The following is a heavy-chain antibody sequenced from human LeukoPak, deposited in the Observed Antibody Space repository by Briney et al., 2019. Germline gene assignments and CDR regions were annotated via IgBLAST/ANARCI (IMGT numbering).Heavy chain of an antibody. CDR2: INPNSGGT. CDR3: ARDQGGYDVGKLFDY. D-gene: IGHD5-12*01. V-gene: IGHV1-2*02. CDR1: GYTFTGYY. Sequence: EASVKVSCKASGYTFTGYYMHWVRQAPGQGLEWMGWINPNSGGTNYAQKFQGRVTMTRDTSISTAYMELSRLRSDDTAVYYCARDQGGYDVGKLFDYWGQGTLVTVSS. J-gene: IGHJ4*02.